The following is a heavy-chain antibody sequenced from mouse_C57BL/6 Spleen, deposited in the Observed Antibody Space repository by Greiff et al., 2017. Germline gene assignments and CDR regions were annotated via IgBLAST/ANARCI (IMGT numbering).Heavy chain of an antibody. J-gene: IGHJ3*01. CDR3: AKKGDSNYAWFAY. D-gene: IGHD2-5*01. CDR1: GFSLTSYG. V-gene: IGHV2-5*01. Sequence: VQLQESGPGLVQPSQSLSITCTVSGFSLTSYGVHWVRQSPGKGLEWLGVIWRGGSTDYNAAFMSRLSITKDNSKSQVFFKMNSLQADDTAIYYCAKKGDSNYAWFAYWGQGTLVTVSA. CDR2: IWRGGST.